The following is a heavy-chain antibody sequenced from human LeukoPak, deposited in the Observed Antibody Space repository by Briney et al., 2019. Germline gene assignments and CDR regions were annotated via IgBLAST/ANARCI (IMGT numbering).Heavy chain of an antibody. CDR2: ISGSGGST. CDR3: ARSSGWFGDAFDI. V-gene: IGHV3-23*01. D-gene: IGHD6-19*01. Sequence: PGGSLRLSCAASGFTFSSYAMSWVRQTPGKGLGWVSAISGSGGSTYYADSVKGRLAISRDNSKNTLYLQMNSLRAEDTAVYYCARSSGWFGDAFDIWGQGTMVTISS. J-gene: IGHJ3*02. CDR1: GFTFSSYA.